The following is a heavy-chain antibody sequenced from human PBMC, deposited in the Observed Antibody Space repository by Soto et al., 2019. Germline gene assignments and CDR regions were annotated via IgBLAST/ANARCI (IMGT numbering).Heavy chain of an antibody. CDR1: GYNFIGQY. Sequence: ASVKVSCKASGYNFIGQYIHWVRQAPGQGLEWMGIINPSGGSTTYAQKFQGRVVMTSDASTNTAYMELRSLRSDDTAVYYCASWVGQVRDLGGPFAYWGQGTLVTVSS. V-gene: IGHV1-46*01. CDR3: ASWVGQVRDLGGPFAY. J-gene: IGHJ4*02. CDR2: INPSGGST. D-gene: IGHD2-15*01.